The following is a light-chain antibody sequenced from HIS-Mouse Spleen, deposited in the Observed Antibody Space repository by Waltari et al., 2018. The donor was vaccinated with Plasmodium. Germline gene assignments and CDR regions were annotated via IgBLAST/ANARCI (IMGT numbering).Light chain of an antibody. J-gene: IGKJ3*01. CDR3: QQYNNWSFT. CDR2: GAS. Sequence: EIVMTQSPATLSVSPGERATTSCRASQSVSSNVAWDKQKPGQAPRLLIYGASTRATGIPARFSGSGSGTEFTLTISSLQSEDFAVYYCQQYNNWSFTFGPGTKVDIK. CDR1: QSVSSN. V-gene: IGKV3-15*01.